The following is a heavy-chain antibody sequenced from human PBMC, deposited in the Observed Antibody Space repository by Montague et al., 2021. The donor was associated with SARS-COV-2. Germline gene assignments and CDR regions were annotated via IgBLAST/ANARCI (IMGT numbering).Heavy chain of an antibody. D-gene: IGHD3-3*01. V-gene: IGHV4-34*01. CDR1: GGSFSTYY. Sequence: SETLSPTCAVYGGSFSTYYWSWIRQSPGKGLEWIGNIDHSGNTNYNPSLKSRVSISVDTSSIQFSLYLTSVTASDAAVYYCAIDQTVLECIWYGMDVWGPGTTVTVSS. CDR2: IDHSGNT. J-gene: IGHJ6*02. CDR3: AIDQTVLECIWYGMDV.